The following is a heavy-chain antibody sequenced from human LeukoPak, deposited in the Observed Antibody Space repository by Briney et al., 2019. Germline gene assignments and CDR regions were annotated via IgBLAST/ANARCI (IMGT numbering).Heavy chain of an antibody. Sequence: PGGSLRLSCAASGFTFSSYAMHWVRQAPGKGLEWVAVISYDGSNKYYADSVKGRFTISRDNSKNTLYLQMNSLRAEDTAVYYCGRVPPHYYYGMEVWGQGTTVTVSS. CDR2: ISYDGSNK. CDR3: GRVPPHYYYGMEV. V-gene: IGHV3-30-3*01. CDR1: GFTFSSYA. J-gene: IGHJ6*02.